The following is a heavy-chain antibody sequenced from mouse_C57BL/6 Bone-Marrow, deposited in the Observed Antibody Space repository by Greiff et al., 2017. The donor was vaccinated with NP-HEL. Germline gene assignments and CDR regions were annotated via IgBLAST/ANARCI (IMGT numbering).Heavy chain of an antibody. D-gene: IGHD1-1*01. J-gene: IGHJ4*01. V-gene: IGHV1-19*01. Sequence: VQLKESGPVLVKPGASVKMSCKASGYTFTDYYMNWVKQSHGKSLEWIGVINPYNGGTSYNQKFKGKATLTVDKSSSTAYMELNSLTSEDSAVYYCARPFTTVVEDYAMDYWGQGTSVTVSS. CDR1: GYTFTDYY. CDR2: INPYNGGT. CDR3: ARPFTTVVEDYAMDY.